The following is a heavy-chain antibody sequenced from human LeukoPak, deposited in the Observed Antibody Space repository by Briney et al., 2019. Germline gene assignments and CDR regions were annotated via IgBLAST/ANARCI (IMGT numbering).Heavy chain of an antibody. CDR1: GDTFSRYT. J-gene: IGHJ4*02. CDR2: IIPILGIA. V-gene: IGHV1-69*02. Sequence: SVKVSFKASGDTFSRYTISWVRQAPGQGLEWVGRIIPILGIANYAQKFQRRVPSTADKSTSTAYMELSSPRSEDTAVYDCARGSFPDVGALLFDYWGQGTLVTVSS. CDR3: ARGSFPDVGALLFDY. D-gene: IGHD1-26*01.